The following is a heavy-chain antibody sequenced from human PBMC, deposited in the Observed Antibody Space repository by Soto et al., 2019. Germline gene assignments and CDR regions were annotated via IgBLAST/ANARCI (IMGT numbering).Heavy chain of an antibody. V-gene: IGHV5-10-1*01. CDR1: GYGLTSYW. J-gene: IGHJ3*02. D-gene: IGHD3-22*01. CDR2: IDPSDSYT. CDR3: ARRKNYDSSGYYSTRGAFDI. Sequence: GEYLQISGKGSGYGLTSYWIIGVRTMTGKGQEGMGRIDPSDSYTNYSPSFRGHVTISADKSISTAYLQWSSLKASDTAMYYCARRKNYDSSGYYSTRGAFDIWGQGTMVTVSS.